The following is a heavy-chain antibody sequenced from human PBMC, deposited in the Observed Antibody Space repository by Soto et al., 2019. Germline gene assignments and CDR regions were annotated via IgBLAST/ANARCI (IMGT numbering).Heavy chain of an antibody. CDR3: ARSSSWYSYDAFDI. D-gene: IGHD6-13*01. CDR1: GFTFSSYW. CDR2: INSDGRST. V-gene: IGHV3-74*01. Sequence: EVQLVESGGGSVQPGGSLRLSCAASGFTFSSYWMHWVRQGPGKGLVWVSRINSDGRSTSYADSVKGRFTISSDNAKNTLYLQMNSLRAEDTAVYYCARSSSWYSYDAFDIWGKGTMVTVS. J-gene: IGHJ3*02.